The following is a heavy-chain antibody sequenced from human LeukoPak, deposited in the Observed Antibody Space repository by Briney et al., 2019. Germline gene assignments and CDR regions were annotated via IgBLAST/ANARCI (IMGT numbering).Heavy chain of an antibody. V-gene: IGHV5-51*01. Sequence: GESLKISCKGSGYSFTSYWIGWVRQMPGKGLEWMGIIYPGDSDTRYSPSFQGQVTISADKSISTAYLQWSSLKASDTAMYYYARRPSSGGYYYGMDVWGQGTTVTVSS. J-gene: IGHJ6*02. CDR1: GYSFTSYW. D-gene: IGHD5-18*01. CDR3: ARRPSSGGYYYGMDV. CDR2: IYPGDSDT.